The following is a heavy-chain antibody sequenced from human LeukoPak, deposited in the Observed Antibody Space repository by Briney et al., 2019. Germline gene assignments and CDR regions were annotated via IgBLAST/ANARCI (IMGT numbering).Heavy chain of an antibody. D-gene: IGHD1-26*01. V-gene: IGHV1-2*02. CDR2: INPNSGGT. Sequence: ASVKVSCKASGRTFTGYYMHWVRQAPGQGLEWMGWINPNSGGTNYAQKFQGRVTMTRDTSISTAYMELSRLRSDDTAVYYCARVRWVGPNWFDPWGQGTLVTVSS. J-gene: IGHJ5*02. CDR1: GRTFTGYY. CDR3: ARVRWVGPNWFDP.